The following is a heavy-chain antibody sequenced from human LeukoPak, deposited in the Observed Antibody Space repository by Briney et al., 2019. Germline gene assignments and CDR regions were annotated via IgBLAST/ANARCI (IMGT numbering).Heavy chain of an antibody. CDR1: GGSLSSGDYY. V-gene: IGHV4-30-4*08. Sequence: PSETLSLTCTVSGGSLSSGDYYWRWIRQPPGKGLEWIGYIYYSGNTYYNPSLKGRVTMSVDTSKNQFSLKLNSVTAADTAVYYCARDVSSTLILDYWGQGTLVTVSS. J-gene: IGHJ4*02. CDR2: IYYSGNT. D-gene: IGHD2-21*01. CDR3: ARDVSSTLILDY.